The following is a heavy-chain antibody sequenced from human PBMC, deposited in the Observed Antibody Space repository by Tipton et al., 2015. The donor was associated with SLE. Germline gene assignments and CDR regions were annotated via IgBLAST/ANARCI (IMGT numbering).Heavy chain of an antibody. V-gene: IGHV3-23*01. CDR1: GFTFTTYA. D-gene: IGHD3-9*01. CDR2: ISASGGST. CDR3: ARRRGLDWLPFNGMDV. Sequence: SLRLSCAASGFTFTTYAMSWVRQAPGKGLQWVSTISASGGSTHYADSVKGRFTISRDNAKNSLYLQMNSLRAEDTAVYYCARRRGLDWLPFNGMDVWGQGTTVTVSS. J-gene: IGHJ6*02.